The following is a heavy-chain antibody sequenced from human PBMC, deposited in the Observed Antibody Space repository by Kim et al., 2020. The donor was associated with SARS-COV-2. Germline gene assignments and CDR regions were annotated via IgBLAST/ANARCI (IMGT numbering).Heavy chain of an antibody. V-gene: IGHV3-48*03. CDR1: GFTFSSYE. Sequence: GGSLRLSCAASGFTFSSYEMNWVRQAPGKGLEWVSYISSSGSTIYYADSVKGRFTISRDNAKNSLYLQMNSLRAEDTAVYYCARDPNYYDSSGKGGMDVWGQGTTVTVSS. D-gene: IGHD3-22*01. CDR3: ARDPNYYDSSGKGGMDV. CDR2: ISSSGSTI. J-gene: IGHJ6*02.